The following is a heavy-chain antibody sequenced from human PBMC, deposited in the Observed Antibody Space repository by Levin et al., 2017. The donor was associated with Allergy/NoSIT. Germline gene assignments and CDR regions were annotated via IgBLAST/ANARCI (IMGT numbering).Heavy chain of an antibody. V-gene: IGHV3-13*01. CDR1: GFTFNNYD. CDR3: ARGRRNWFDP. J-gene: IGHJ5*02. CDR2: IGAAGDT. Sequence: GGSLRLSCAASGFTFNNYDMHWDRQPTGKGPEWVSTIGAAGDTYYSGSVRGRFTVSRENAKNSLYLQMDSLRAGDTAVYYCARGRRNWFDPWGQGTLVTVSS.